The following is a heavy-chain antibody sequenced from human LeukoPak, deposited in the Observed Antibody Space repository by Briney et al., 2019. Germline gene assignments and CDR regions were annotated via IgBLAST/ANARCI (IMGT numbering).Heavy chain of an antibody. CDR3: ASLKITRDFDY. D-gene: IGHD1-14*01. Sequence: SETLSLTCAVYGGSFSGYYWSWIRQPPGKGLEWIGYIYYTGSTNYNPSLKSRVTISIDTSKNQFSLKLTSVTTADTAVYYCASLKITRDFDYWGQGTLVTVSS. CDR1: GGSFSGYY. J-gene: IGHJ4*02. CDR2: IYYTGST. V-gene: IGHV4-59*01.